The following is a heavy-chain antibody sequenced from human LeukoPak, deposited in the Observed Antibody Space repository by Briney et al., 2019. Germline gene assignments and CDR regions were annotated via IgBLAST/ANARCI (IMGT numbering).Heavy chain of an antibody. CDR3: ARPSGDYDSSTYFDY. CDR2: IYYSGST. Sequence: SETLSLTCTVSGGSISSYYWSWIRQPPGKGLEWIGYIYYSGSTNYNPSLKSRVTISVDTSKNQFSLKLSSVTAADTAVYYCARPSGDYDSSTYFDYWGQGTLVTVSS. D-gene: IGHD3-22*01. V-gene: IGHV4-59*12. J-gene: IGHJ4*02. CDR1: GGSISSYY.